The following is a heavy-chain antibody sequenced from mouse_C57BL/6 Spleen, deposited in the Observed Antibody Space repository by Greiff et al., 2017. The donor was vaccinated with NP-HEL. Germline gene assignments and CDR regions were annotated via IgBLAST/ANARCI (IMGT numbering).Heavy chain of an antibody. V-gene: IGHV14-4*01. CDR3: TTTAVVATSYWYFEG. CDR1: GFNIKDDY. Sequence: EVQLQQSGAELVRPGASVKLSCTASGFNIKDDYMHWVTQRPEQGLEWIGWIDPENGDTEYALKFQGKATITADTSSNTAYLQLSSLTSEDTAVYYCTTTAVVATSYWYFEGWGTGTTVTVAS. J-gene: IGHJ1*03. D-gene: IGHD1-1*01. CDR2: IDPENGDT.